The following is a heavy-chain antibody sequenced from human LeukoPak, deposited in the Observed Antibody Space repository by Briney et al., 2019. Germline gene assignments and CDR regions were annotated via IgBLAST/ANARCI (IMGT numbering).Heavy chain of an antibody. V-gene: IGHV4-4*07. Sequence: PSETLSLTCTVSGDSITSYYWSWIRQPAGKGLEWIGRINISGNTNYNPSLKSRVTMSLDTSKNQFSLKLSSVTAADTAVYYCARDTYYDSSGYYPDYYYMDVWGKGTTVTISS. CDR3: ARDTYYDSSGYYPDYYYMDV. CDR1: GDSITSYY. CDR2: INISGNT. D-gene: IGHD3-22*01. J-gene: IGHJ6*03.